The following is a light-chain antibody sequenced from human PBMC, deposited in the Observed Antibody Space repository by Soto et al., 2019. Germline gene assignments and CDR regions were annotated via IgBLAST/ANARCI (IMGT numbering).Light chain of an antibody. CDR1: ALPKQY. J-gene: IGLJ1*01. CDR3: QSADSSGTYV. V-gene: IGLV3-25*03. CDR2: KDS. Sequence: SYELTQPPSVSVPPGQTARITCSGDALPKQYAYWYQQKPGQAPVLVIYKDSERPSGIPERFSGSGSGTTVTLTISGVQAEDEADYYCQSADSSGTYVFGTGTKVTVL.